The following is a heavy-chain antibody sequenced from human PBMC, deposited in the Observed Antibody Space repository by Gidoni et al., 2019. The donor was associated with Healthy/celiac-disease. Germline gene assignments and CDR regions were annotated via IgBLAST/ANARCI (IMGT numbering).Heavy chain of an antibody. CDR1: GFSLNNAKMG. CDR2: IFSNDEK. V-gene: IGHV2-26*01. J-gene: IGHJ3*02. D-gene: IGHD6-19*01. Sequence: QVTLKEHGPVLVEPTETLTITCTVPGFSLNNAKMGVSWIRQPPGKALESIAHIFSNDEKSYNTSLKSRLTIAKDSSKSQVVLTMTNMDPVDTATYYCARIAVDEYSSGDALDIWGQGTMVTVSS. CDR3: ARIAVDEYSSGDALDI.